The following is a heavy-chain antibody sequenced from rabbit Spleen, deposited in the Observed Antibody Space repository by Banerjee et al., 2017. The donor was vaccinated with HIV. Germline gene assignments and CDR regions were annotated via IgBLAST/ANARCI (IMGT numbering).Heavy chain of an antibody. D-gene: IGHD8-1*01. CDR2: IDTGSSGFT. J-gene: IGHJ3*01. CDR3: ARDTGSSFSSYGMDL. Sequence: QSLEESGGDLVKPGASLTLTCTASGVSFSFSSYMCWVRQAPGKGLEWIACIDTGSSGFTYFATWAKGRFTCSKTSSTTVTLQMTSLTVADTATYFCARDTGSSFSSYGMDLWGQGTLVNVS. V-gene: IGHV1S40*01. CDR1: GVSFSFSSY.